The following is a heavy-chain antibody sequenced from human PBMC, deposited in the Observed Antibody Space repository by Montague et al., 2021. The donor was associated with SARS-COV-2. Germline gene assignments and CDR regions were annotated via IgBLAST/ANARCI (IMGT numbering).Heavy chain of an antibody. J-gene: IGHJ3*02. CDR1: GFTVSRNY. D-gene: IGHD3-9*01. CDR2: IYSGGST. CDR3: ARDPNQYDILTGSYRGYYAFDI. Sequence: SLRLSCAASGFTVSRNYMSLVRQAPGKGLEWVSVIYSGGSTNYADSVKGRFTISRDTSKNTLYLQMNSLRAEDTAVYYCARDPNQYDILTGSYRGYYAFDIWGQGTMVTVSS. V-gene: IGHV3-66*01.